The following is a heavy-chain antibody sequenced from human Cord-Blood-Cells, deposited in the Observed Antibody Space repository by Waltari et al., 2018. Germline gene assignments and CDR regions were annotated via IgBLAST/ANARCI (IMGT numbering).Heavy chain of an antibody. J-gene: IGHJ4*02. CDR3: ERSIAAAGFDY. V-gene: IGHV2-26*01. CDR2: IFSNDEK. D-gene: IGHD6-13*01. Sequence: QVTLKESGPVLVKPTETLTLTCTVSGFSLSNARMGVSWIRQPPVKALEWLAHIFSNDEKSYSTSLKSRLTISKDTSKSQVVLTMTNMEPVDTATYYCERSIAAAGFDYWGQGTLVTVSS. CDR1: GFSLSNARMG.